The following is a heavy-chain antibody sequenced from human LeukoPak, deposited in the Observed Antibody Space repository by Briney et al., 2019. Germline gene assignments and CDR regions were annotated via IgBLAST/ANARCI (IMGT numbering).Heavy chain of an antibody. CDR1: GYTFSSYG. CDR2: VSVYNGHT. Sequence: ASVKVSCKTSGYTFSSYGISWVRQAPGQGLEWMGWVSVYNGHTKYAQKFQGRVTMTTDTSTTTAYMELRSLRSDDTAVYYCARAIGWSTVPTYDTFDIWGQGTMVPVSS. V-gene: IGHV1-18*01. CDR3: ARAIGWSTVPTYDTFDI. D-gene: IGHD4-17*01. J-gene: IGHJ3*02.